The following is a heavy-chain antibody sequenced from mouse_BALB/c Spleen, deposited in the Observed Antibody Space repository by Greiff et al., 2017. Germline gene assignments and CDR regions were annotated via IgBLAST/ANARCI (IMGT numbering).Heavy chain of an antibody. J-gene: IGHJ2*01. D-gene: IGHD1-1*01. Sequence: QVQLQQSAAELARPGASVKMSCKASGYTFTSYTMHWVKQRPGQGLEWIGYINPSSGYTEYNQKFKDKTTLTADKSSSTAYMQLSSLTSEDSAVYYCAPYGSSFYYFDYWGQGTTLTVSS. V-gene: IGHV1-4*02. CDR2: INPSSGYT. CDR3: APYGSSFYYFDY. CDR1: GYTFTSYT.